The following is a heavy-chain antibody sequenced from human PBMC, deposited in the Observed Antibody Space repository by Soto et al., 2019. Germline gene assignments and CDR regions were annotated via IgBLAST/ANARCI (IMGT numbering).Heavy chain of an antibody. D-gene: IGHD2-8*01. CDR2: IKRNVDGGTT. CDR1: GTSISNGW. CDR3: TTDRHGAYDS. V-gene: IGHV3-15*01. J-gene: IGHJ5*01. Sequence: EVALVESGGGLVKPGGSLRLSCVVTGTSISNGWMNWVRQAPGKGLEWVGRIKRNVDGGTTDYAAPVQGRITISRDDSRNTLYLQMNSLKTEDTAVYYCTTDRHGAYDSWGQGTLVTVST.